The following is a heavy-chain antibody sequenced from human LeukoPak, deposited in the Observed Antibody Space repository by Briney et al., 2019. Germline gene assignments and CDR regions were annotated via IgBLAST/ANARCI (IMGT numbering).Heavy chain of an antibody. Sequence: PGGSLRLSCAASRFTFNRYWMNWVRQAPGKGLEWVANIRHDGRETYYVDSVKDRFIISRDNAKNSLYLQMHSLRVEDTALYYCAGTPVGWDSYGYIEWGRGTLVTVSS. D-gene: IGHD5-18*01. CDR2: IRHDGRET. J-gene: IGHJ4*02. CDR1: RFTFNRYW. CDR3: AGTPVGWDSYGYIE. V-gene: IGHV3-7*03.